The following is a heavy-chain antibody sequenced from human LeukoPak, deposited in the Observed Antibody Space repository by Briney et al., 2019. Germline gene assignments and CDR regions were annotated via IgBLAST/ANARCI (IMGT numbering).Heavy chain of an antibody. J-gene: IGHJ4*02. CDR1: GGSISSGSYY. D-gene: IGHD2-15*01. CDR3: ARYLCSGGSCYSGFDY. CDR2: IYTSGST. Sequence: SQTLSLTCTVSGGSISSGSYYWSWIRQPAGKGLEWIGRIYTSGSTNYNPSLNSRVIISVDTSKNQFSLKLSSVTAADTAVYYCARYLCSGGSCYSGFDYWGQGTLVTVSS. V-gene: IGHV4-61*02.